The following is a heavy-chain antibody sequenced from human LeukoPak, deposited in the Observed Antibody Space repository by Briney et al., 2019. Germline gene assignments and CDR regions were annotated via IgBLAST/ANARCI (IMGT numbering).Heavy chain of an antibody. D-gene: IGHD3-16*01. CDR3: SKDSYWEFTFGSFDN. Sequence: GGSLRLSCAASGFTFSSYAMSWVRQAPGKGLEWVSAISGSGGSTYYADSVKGRFTVSRDNSKNTLYLQMNSLRAEDTAVYYCSKDSYWEFTFGSFDNWGQGTMVTVSS. V-gene: IGHV3-23*01. CDR2: ISGSGGST. CDR1: GFTFSSYA. J-gene: IGHJ3*02.